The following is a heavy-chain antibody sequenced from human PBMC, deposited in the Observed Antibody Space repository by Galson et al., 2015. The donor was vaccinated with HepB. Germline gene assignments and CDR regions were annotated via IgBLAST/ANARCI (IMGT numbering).Heavy chain of an antibody. D-gene: IGHD6-6*01. CDR3: ARDELNWGYSSSSDHWFFDL. V-gene: IGHV3-11*06. CDR2: ISSGSIYI. Sequence: SLRLSCAASEVSISNYYMTWIRQAPGKGLEWVSSISSGSIYINYADSVKGRFTISRDNSKNSLFLQMDSLRVEDTAVYYCARDELNWGYSSSSDHWFFDLWGRGTLVTVSS. CDR1: EVSISNYY. J-gene: IGHJ2*01.